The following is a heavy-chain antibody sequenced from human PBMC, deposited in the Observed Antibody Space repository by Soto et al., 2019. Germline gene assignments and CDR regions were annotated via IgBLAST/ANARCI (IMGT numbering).Heavy chain of an antibody. CDR3: ARDRCTTDRCYTHHFDV. J-gene: IGHJ6*02. CDR2: ISVYTGNT. Sequence: QVQLVQSGGEVTKPGASVKVSCKSSGYTFTSYGVSWGRQAPGQGLEWLGWISVYTGNTKQAQKFQDRVTLTTEASTGTASLELRNLRSDDTAFYYCARDRCTTDRCYTHHFDVWGQGTTVTVSS. CDR1: GYTFTSYG. V-gene: IGHV1-18*04. D-gene: IGHD2-8*01.